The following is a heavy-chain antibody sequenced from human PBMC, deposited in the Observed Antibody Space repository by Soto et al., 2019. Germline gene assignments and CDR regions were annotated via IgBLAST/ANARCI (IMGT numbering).Heavy chain of an antibody. CDR1: GYTFTSYG. D-gene: IGHD1-1*01. J-gene: IGHJ4*02. V-gene: IGHV1-18*01. CDR3: ARRTLGSSIGIGDF. Sequence: QVQLVQSGAEVKKPGASVKVSCKASGYTFTSYGISWVRQAPGQGLEWMGCISGDDGNTDYAQNLLDRVTLTADTSTSTAYMELRSLRSDDTAIYYCARRTLGSSIGIGDFWGQGALVIVSS. CDR2: ISGDDGNT.